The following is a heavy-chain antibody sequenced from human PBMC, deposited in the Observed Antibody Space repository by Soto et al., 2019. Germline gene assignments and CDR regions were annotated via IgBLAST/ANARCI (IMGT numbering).Heavy chain of an antibody. J-gene: IGHJ6*02. Sequence: GSLRLSCASSRFTFSSYGMHCVRQAPGKGLEWVAVISYDGSNKYYADSVKGRFTISRDNSKNTLYLQMNSLRAEDTAVYYCAKDVTPRGSHYYYGMDVWGQGTTVTVSS. CDR1: RFTFSSYG. D-gene: IGHD2-21*02. CDR2: ISYDGSNK. V-gene: IGHV3-30*18. CDR3: AKDVTPRGSHYYYGMDV.